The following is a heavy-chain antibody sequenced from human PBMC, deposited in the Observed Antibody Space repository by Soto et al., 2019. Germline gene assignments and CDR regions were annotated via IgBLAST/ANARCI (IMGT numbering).Heavy chain of an antibody. J-gene: IGHJ4*02. CDR1: GYTFTSYG. Sequence: ASVKVSCKASGYTFTSYGISWVRQAPGQGLEWMGWISAYNGNTNYAQKLQGRVSITRDTSASTAYMELSSLRSEDTAMYYCARGLKSGNYFLSFFDYWGQGSLVTGSS. V-gene: IGHV1-18*01. CDR3: ARGLKSGNYFLSFFDY. D-gene: IGHD1-26*01. CDR2: ISAYNGNT.